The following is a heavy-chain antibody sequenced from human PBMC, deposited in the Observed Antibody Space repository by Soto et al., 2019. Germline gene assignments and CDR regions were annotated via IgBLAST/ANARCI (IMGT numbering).Heavy chain of an antibody. V-gene: IGHV3-64*01. Sequence: GGSLRLSCAASGFTFSSYAMHWVRQAPGKGLEYVSAISSNGGSTYYANSVKGRFTISRDNSKNTLYLQMGSLRAEDMAVYYCARGGLRFFDYYYYMDVWSKGTTVTVSS. CDR3: ARGGLRFFDYYYYMDV. J-gene: IGHJ6*03. CDR1: GFTFSSYA. CDR2: ISSNGGST. D-gene: IGHD4-17*01.